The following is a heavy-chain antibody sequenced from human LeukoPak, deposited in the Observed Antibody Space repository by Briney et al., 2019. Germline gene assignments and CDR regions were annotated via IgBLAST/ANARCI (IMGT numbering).Heavy chain of an antibody. Sequence: GASLRLSCAASGLTFSSYSLNSLRQAPGKGLEWVSSISSRSSFIYYADAVKGRFTISRDNAKNSLYLQTNSLRVEDTAVYFCARGEGSTLWGQGTLVTVSS. D-gene: IGHD2-2*01. CDR1: GLTFSSYS. V-gene: IGHV3-21*01. J-gene: IGHJ4*02. CDR3: ARGEGSTL. CDR2: ISSRSSFI.